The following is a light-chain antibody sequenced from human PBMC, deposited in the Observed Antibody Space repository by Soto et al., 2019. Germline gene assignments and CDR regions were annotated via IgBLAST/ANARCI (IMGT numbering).Light chain of an antibody. CDR3: QQALSFPLT. J-gene: IGKJ4*01. Sequence: DIQLTQSPSSVSASVGDRVTITCRASQGVSRYLAWYQQHPGRAPKLLIYSSSSLYDGVPSRFSGSGSATDFTLTISSLQPEDFATYFCQQALSFPLTFGGGTKVELK. CDR1: QGVSRY. V-gene: IGKV1-12*01. CDR2: SSS.